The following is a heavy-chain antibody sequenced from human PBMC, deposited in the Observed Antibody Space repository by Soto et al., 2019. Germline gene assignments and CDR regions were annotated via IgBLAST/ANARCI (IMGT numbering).Heavy chain of an antibody. D-gene: IGHD5-12*01. CDR1: GGTFSSYT. V-gene: IGHV1-69*12. CDR3: ARGNHRWLQLWYFDL. Sequence: QVQLVQSGAEVKKPGSSVTVSCKASGGTFSSYTISWVRQAPGQGLEWMGGIIPIFGTANYAQKFQGRVTFTADESTSTANMELSSLISEDTAVYYCARGNHRWLQLWYFDLWGRGTLVTVSS. J-gene: IGHJ2*01. CDR2: IIPIFGTA.